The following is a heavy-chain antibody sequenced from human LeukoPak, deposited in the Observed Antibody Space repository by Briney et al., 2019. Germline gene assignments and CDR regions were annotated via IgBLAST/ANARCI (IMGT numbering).Heavy chain of an antibody. CDR3: ARQEYQLLDAFDI. CDR2: IYTSGST. D-gene: IGHD2-2*01. Sequence: SETLSLTRTVSGGSISSGSYYWSWIRQPAGKGLEWIGRIYTSGSTNYNPSLKSRVTISVDTSKNQFSLELSSVTAADTAVYYCARQEYQLLDAFDIWGQGTMVTVSS. J-gene: IGHJ3*02. V-gene: IGHV4-61*02. CDR1: GGSISSGSYY.